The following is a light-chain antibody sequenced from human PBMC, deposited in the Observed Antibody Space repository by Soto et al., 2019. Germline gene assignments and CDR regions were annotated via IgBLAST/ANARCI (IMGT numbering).Light chain of an antibody. Sequence: EIVLTQSPATLSLSPGDRATLSCRASQSVTSYLAWYQQKPGQPPRLLIYDASNRATGIPARFSGSGSGTDFTLTISSLEPEDFAVYYCQQRYSWPLTFGGGTKVEIK. V-gene: IGKV3-11*01. CDR2: DAS. J-gene: IGKJ4*01. CDR1: QSVTSY. CDR3: QQRYSWPLT.